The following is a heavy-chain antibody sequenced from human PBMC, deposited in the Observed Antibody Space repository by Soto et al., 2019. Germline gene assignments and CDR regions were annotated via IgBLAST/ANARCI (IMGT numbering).Heavy chain of an antibody. Sequence: QAQLVQSGAVVKKPGSSVVVSCKASGITVGSFIISWVRQAPGQGLEWMGKTAPMFKQTFYARRFEGRVTITADTSANTVYMELTALRFEDTAVYYCTTLGPWGQGTQVTVS. V-gene: IGHV1-69*02. CDR2: TAPMFKQT. CDR1: GITVGSFI. J-gene: IGHJ5*02. D-gene: IGHD3-3*01. CDR3: TTLGP.